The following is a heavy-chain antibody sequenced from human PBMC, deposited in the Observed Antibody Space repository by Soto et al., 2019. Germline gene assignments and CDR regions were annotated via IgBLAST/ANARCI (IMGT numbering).Heavy chain of an antibody. CDR1: GGSINNNY. D-gene: IGHD3-16*01. CDR3: AREPLRTPWVSKYDMDA. Sequence: SETLSLTCTVSGGSINNNYWSWIRQSPGKGLEWIGYIYYSGSTHYNPSLKSRVTISVDTSKNQFSLKLSSVTAADTAMYYCAREPLRTPWVSKYDMDAWRQAPPVT. CDR2: IYYSGST. V-gene: IGHV4-59*01. J-gene: IGHJ6*02.